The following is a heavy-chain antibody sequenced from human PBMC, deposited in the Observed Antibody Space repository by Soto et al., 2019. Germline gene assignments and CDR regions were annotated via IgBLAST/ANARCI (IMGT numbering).Heavy chain of an antibody. J-gene: IGHJ3*02. V-gene: IGHV3-23*01. CDR3: AKGGPEYSSIFYVFGAFEI. D-gene: IGHD6-6*01. Sequence: GGSLRLSCAGSGFPFKSYAMTWVRQAPGKGLEWVSDISGSSGDTHYADSVKGRATISRDNSKNILYLQMNNLRSEDTAVYYCAKGGPEYSSIFYVFGAFEIWGQGTEVTVSS. CDR2: ISGSSGDT. CDR1: GFPFKSYA.